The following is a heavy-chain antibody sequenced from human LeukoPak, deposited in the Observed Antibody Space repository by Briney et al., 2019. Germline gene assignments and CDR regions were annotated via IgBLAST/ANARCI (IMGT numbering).Heavy chain of an antibody. Sequence: GASVKVSCKASGYTFTSYAMHWVRQAPGERLEWMGWINTGKGNTKYSQKFQGRVTITMDTSASTAYMELSSLRSEDTAVYYCARDHVVGLAPFDPWGQGTLVTASS. CDR1: GYTFTSYA. J-gene: IGHJ5*02. V-gene: IGHV1-3*04. CDR3: ARDHVVGLAPFDP. CDR2: INTGKGNT. D-gene: IGHD2-15*01.